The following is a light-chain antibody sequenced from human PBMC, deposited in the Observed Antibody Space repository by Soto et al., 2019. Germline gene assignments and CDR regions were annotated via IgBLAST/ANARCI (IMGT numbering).Light chain of an antibody. J-gene: IGLJ1*01. CDR1: GPNIGSYT. CDR3: ASWDNSLNGLYV. Sequence: QSVLTQPPSASGTPGQRVSISCSGSGPNIGSYTVNWYQQLPGTAPKLLIYSNNQRPSGVPDRFSGSKYGTSASLDISGLQSEDEAHYYCASWDNSLNGLYVFGTGTKVTVL. V-gene: IGLV1-44*01. CDR2: SNN.